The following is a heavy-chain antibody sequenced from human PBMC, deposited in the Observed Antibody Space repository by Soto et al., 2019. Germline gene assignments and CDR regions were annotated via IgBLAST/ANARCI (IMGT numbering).Heavy chain of an antibody. J-gene: IGHJ4*02. CDR1: GGSISRVGYS. Sequence: SETLSLTCAVSGGSISRVGYSWSWIRQPPGKGLEWIGFISYSGNTNYIPSLKSRVAISVDTSKSQFSLKLSSVTAADTAVYYCASWFYSRTSCYVAYWGQGILVTVSS. D-gene: IGHD2-2*01. V-gene: IGHV4-61*08. CDR2: ISYSGNT. CDR3: ASWFYSRTSCYVAY.